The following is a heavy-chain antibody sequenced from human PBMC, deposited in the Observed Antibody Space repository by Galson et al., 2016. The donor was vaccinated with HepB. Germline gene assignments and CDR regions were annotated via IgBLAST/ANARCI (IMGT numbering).Heavy chain of an antibody. J-gene: IGHJ5*02. CDR1: VGSVTSGNYH. D-gene: IGHD6-19*01. CDR3: ARAGVTSGWLTATIKWFDP. Sequence: ETLSLTCSVSVGSVTSGNYHWSWIRQPPGKGLEWIGDIYYSGTTRYNPSLKSRVTVSLDTSKNQFSLKVTSVTVADTAVYYCARAGVTSGWLTATIKWFDPWGQGTRATVSS. V-gene: IGHV4-61*01. CDR2: IYYSGTT.